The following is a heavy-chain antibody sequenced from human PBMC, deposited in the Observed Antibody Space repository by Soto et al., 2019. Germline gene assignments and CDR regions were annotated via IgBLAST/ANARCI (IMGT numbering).Heavy chain of an antibody. V-gene: IGHV3-30-3*01. CDR1: GFTFSSYA. D-gene: IGHD4-17*01. Sequence: QVQLVESGGGVVQPGRSLRLSCAASGFTFSSYAMHWVRQAPGKGLEWVAVISYDGSNKYYADSVKGRFTISRDNSKNTLYLQMNSLRAEDTAVYYCARTTVKLVPGGYWGQRTLVTVSS. J-gene: IGHJ4*02. CDR3: ARTTVKLVPGGY. CDR2: ISYDGSNK.